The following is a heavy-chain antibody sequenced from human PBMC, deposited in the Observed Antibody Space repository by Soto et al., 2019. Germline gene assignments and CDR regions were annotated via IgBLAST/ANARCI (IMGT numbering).Heavy chain of an antibody. J-gene: IGHJ5*02. CDR1: GYTFTSYG. CDR2: ISAYNGNT. D-gene: IGHD6-19*01. CDR3: ARDQHSSGWSAVYNWFDP. V-gene: IGHV1-18*01. Sequence: GASVKVSCKASGYTFTSYGISWVRQAPGQGLEWMGWISAYNGNTNYVQKLQGRVTMTTDTSTSTAYMEPRSLRSDDTAVYYCARDQHSSGWSAVYNWFDPWGQGTLVTVSS.